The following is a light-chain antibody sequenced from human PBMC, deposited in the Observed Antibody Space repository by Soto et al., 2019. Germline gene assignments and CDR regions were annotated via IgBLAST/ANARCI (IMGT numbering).Light chain of an antibody. J-gene: IGLJ1*01. CDR2: EVS. CDR1: SSDVGGYNY. CDR3: SSYTSSSTT. Sequence: QSALTQPASVSGSPGQSITISCTGTSSDVGGYNYVSWYQQHPGKAPKLMIYEVSNRPSGVSNRFSGSKSGNTASLTISGLQAEDEADYYCSSYTSSSTTFGTGTSSPS. V-gene: IGLV2-14*01.